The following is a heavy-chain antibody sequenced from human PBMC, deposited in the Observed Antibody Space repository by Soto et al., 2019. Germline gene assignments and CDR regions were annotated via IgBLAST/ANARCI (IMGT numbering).Heavy chain of an antibody. CDR1: GGSISSYY. D-gene: IGHD3-22*01. CDR2: IYYSGST. Sequence: SETLSLTCTFSGGSISSYYLSWIRQPPGKGLEWIGYIYYSGSTNYNPSLKSRVTISVDTSKNQFSLKLSSVTAADTAVYYCARAAHYYDSSGILDYWGQGTLVTVSS. V-gene: IGHV4-59*01. J-gene: IGHJ4*02. CDR3: ARAAHYYDSSGILDY.